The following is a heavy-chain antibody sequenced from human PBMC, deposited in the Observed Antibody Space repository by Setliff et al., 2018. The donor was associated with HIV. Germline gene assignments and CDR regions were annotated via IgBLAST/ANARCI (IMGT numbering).Heavy chain of an antibody. V-gene: IGHV4-59*01. D-gene: IGHD6-13*01. J-gene: IGHJ4*02. CDR2: IYHFGNT. Sequence: SETLSLTCTVSGASISSYYWTWIRQPPGKGLEYIGYIYHFGNTNYNPSLKSRVTMSVDTSRNRVSLKLSSVTAADTAVYYCAAASSWDPLLDYWGQGTLVTVSS. CDR3: AAASSWDPLLDY. CDR1: GASISSYY.